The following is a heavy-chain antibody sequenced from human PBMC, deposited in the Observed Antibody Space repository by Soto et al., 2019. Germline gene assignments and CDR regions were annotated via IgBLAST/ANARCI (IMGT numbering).Heavy chain of an antibody. CDR2: ISSSSSYI. CDR1: GFTFSSYS. J-gene: IGHJ5*02. D-gene: IGHD3-3*01. CDR3: ARGVPRAIFGEKRRLNWFDP. V-gene: IGHV3-21*01. Sequence: GGSLRLSCAASGFTFSSYSMNWVRQAPGKGLEWVSSISSSSSYIYYADSVKGRFTISRDNAKNSLYLQMNSLRAEDTAVYYCARGVPRAIFGEKRRLNWFDPWGQGTLVTVSS.